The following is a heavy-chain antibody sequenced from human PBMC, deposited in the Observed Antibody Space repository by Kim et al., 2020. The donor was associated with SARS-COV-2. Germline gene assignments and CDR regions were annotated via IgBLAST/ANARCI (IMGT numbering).Heavy chain of an antibody. CDR1: GFTFSSYS. V-gene: IGHV3-48*02. CDR2: ISSSSSTI. CDR3: SRGGVSVCSVSFYDTEY. Sequence: VGSLRLSCAASGFTFSSYSMNWVRQAPVKGLEWVSYISSSSSTIYYADSVKGRLTISRDNSKNSLYLQLNSLRDEETALSYFSRGGVSVCSVSFYDTEY. J-gene: IGHJ1*01. D-gene: IGHD3-10*02.